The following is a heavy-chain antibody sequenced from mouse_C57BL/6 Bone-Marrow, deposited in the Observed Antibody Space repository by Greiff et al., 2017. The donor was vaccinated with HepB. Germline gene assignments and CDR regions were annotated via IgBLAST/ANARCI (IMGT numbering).Heavy chain of an antibody. CDR2: INPNNGGT. CDR1: GYTFTDYN. V-gene: IGHV1-18*01. D-gene: IGHD2-12*01. CDR3: ARVPRGLRVFAY. Sequence: VQLQQSGPELVKPGASVKLSCKASGYTFTDYNMDWVKQRPGKSLEWIGDINPNNGGTIYNQKFKGKATLTVDKSSSTAYMELRSLTSEDTAVDYCARVPRGLRVFAYWGQGTMVTVSA. J-gene: IGHJ3*01.